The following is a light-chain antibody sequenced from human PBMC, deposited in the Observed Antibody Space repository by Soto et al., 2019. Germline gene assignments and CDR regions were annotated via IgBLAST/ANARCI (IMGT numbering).Light chain of an antibody. CDR3: SSYAGSKNFVI. CDR1: SSDVGGYNY. J-gene: IGLJ2*01. V-gene: IGLV2-8*01. Sequence: QSALTQPPSASGSPRQSVIISCPGTSSDVGGYNYVSWYQQHPGKAPKLMIYEVSKRPSGVPDRFSGSKSGNTASLTVSGLQAEDEADYYCSSYAGSKNFVIFGGGTQLTVL. CDR2: EVS.